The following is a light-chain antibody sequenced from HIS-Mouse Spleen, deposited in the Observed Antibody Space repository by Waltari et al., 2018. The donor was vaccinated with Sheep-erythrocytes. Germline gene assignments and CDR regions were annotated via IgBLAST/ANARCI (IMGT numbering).Light chain of an antibody. Sequence: QSALTQPRSVSGSPGQSVTLPCTGTSSDVVGYTYVSWYQQHPGKAPKLMIYDVSKRPSGVPDRFSGSKSGNTASLTISGLQAEDEADYYCCSYAGSYNHVFATGTKVTVL. CDR3: CSYAGSYNHV. V-gene: IGLV2-11*01. CDR2: DVS. CDR1: SSDVVGYTY. J-gene: IGLJ1*01.